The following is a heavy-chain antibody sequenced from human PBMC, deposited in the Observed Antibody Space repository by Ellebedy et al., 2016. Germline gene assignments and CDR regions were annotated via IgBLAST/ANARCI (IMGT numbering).Heavy chain of an antibody. CDR3: ARGKYSTLGGYDY. CDR2: LSYDGSSQ. J-gene: IGHJ4*02. D-gene: IGHD6-6*01. CDR1: GFTFSSYG. V-gene: IGHV3-30*03. Sequence: GESLKISXAASGFTFSSYGMHWVRQAPGKGLEWVAILSYDGSSQYYADSVKGRFTISRDTSKNTLFLQMNSLKTEDTAVYYCARGKYSTLGGYDYWGQGTLVTVSS.